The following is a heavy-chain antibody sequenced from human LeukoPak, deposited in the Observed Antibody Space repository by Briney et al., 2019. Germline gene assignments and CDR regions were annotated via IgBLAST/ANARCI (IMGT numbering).Heavy chain of an antibody. Sequence: SETLSLTCAVYGGSFSDYYWSWIRQPPGKGLEWIGEINHSGSTNYNSSLKSRVTISVDTSKNQFSLKLSSVTAADTAVYYCARAPITMIVVVKGATYFDLWGRGTLVTVSS. CDR2: INHSGST. J-gene: IGHJ2*01. CDR1: GGSFSDYY. D-gene: IGHD3-22*01. V-gene: IGHV4-34*01. CDR3: ARAPITMIVVVKGATYFDL.